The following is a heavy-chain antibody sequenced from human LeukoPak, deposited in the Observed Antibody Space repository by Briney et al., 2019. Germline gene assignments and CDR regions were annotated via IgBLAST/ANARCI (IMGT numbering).Heavy chain of an antibody. J-gene: IGHJ4*02. D-gene: IGHD3-10*01. Sequence: ASVKVSCKASGYTFTNYYIHWVRQAPGQGLEWMGLINPRDGSTTYAQRFQGRVTTTRETSASTVYMDLSNLRSDDTAVYYCAKSYGSGRAHDFWGQGTLVTVSS. V-gene: IGHV1-46*01. CDR1: GYTFTNYY. CDR2: INPRDGST. CDR3: AKSYGSGRAHDF.